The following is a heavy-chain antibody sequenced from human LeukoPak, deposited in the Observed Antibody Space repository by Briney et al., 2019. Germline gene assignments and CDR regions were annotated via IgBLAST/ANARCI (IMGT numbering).Heavy chain of an antibody. CDR2: ISAYNGNT. J-gene: IGHJ4*02. Sequence: ASVKVSCKASGYTFTSYGISWVRQAPGQGLEWMGWISAYNGNTNYAQKLQGRVTMTTDTSTSTAYMELRSLRSDDTAVYYCARDLLIAVAGTLDYWGQGTLVTVSP. CDR3: ARDLLIAVAGTLDY. CDR1: GYTFTSYG. V-gene: IGHV1-18*01. D-gene: IGHD6-19*01.